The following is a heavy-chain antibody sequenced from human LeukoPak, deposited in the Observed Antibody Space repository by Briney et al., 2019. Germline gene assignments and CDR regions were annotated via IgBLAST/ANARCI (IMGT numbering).Heavy chain of an antibody. V-gene: IGHV3-7*02. CDR1: GFAFSSYS. D-gene: IGHD3-10*01. Sequence: GGSLRLSCAASGFAFSSYSMNWVRQAPGKGLEWVANIKEDGSVKYYVESVKGRFTISRDNAKNSLYLQMNSLRAEDTAVYYCAASITMFDYWGQGTLVTVSS. J-gene: IGHJ4*02. CDR3: AASITMFDY. CDR2: IKEDGSVK.